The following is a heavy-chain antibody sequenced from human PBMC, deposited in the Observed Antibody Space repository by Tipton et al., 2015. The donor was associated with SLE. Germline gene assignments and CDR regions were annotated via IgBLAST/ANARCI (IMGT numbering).Heavy chain of an antibody. CDR1: GGSFSGYY. Sequence: TLSLTCAVYGGSFSGYYWSWIRQPPGKGLEWIGEINHGGSSNYNPSLRSRVTISEDTSKNQFSLKLSSVTAADTAVYFCARAPGLDRDYYYYYYMDVWGKGTTVTVSS. D-gene: IGHD3/OR15-3a*01. CDR2: INHGGSS. CDR3: ARAPGLDRDYYYYYYMDV. V-gene: IGHV4-34*01. J-gene: IGHJ6*03.